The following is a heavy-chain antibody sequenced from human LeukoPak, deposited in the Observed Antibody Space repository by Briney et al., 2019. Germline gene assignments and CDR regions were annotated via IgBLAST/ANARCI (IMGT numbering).Heavy chain of an antibody. CDR3: ARRSSGSYQIDY. Sequence: SSETLSLTCTVSGGSISSYYWSWIRQPPGKGLEWIGYIYYSGSTNYNPSLKSRVTISVDTSKNQFSLKLSSVTAADTAVYYCARRSSGSYQIDYWGQGTLVTVSS. CDR2: IYYSGST. CDR1: GGSISSYY. V-gene: IGHV4-59*01. J-gene: IGHJ4*02. D-gene: IGHD1-26*01.